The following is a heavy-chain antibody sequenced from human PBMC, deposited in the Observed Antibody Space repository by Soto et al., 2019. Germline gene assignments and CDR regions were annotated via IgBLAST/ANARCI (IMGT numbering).Heavy chain of an antibody. Sequence: PSETLSLTCTVSGDSISSNTNYWSWIRQPPGEGLEWIGFISYSGTTSYSPSLKSRVAISLDTSKNQFSLSLSSVTATDTAVYYCARGRGYSYGLDPWGQGTLVTVSS. J-gene: IGHJ5*02. CDR2: ISYSGTT. CDR3: ARGRGYSYGLDP. CDR1: GDSISSNTNY. D-gene: IGHD5-18*01. V-gene: IGHV4-30-4*02.